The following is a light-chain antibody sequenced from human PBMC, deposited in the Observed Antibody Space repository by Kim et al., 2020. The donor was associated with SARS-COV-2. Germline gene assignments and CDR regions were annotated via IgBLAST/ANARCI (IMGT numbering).Light chain of an antibody. J-gene: IGKJ5*01. CDR2: GAS. CDR3: QQYGSSPIT. CDR1: QSVRSNY. Sequence: EIVLTQSPDTLSLSPGERATLSCRASQSVRSNYLAWYQQKPGQAPRLLIYGASSRATGIPDRFSGSGSGTDFTLTISRLEPEDFAVYYCQQYGSSPITFGQGTRLEIK. V-gene: IGKV3-20*01.